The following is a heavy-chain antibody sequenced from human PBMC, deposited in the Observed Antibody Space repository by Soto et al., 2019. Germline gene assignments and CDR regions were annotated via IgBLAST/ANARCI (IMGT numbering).Heavy chain of an antibody. CDR3: ARDYVVVPAATLYYYYYYGMDV. V-gene: IGHV3-74*01. J-gene: IGHJ6*02. CDR1: GFTFSSYL. CDR2: INSDGSST. D-gene: IGHD2-2*01. Sequence: GGSLRLSCAASGFTFSSYLMHWVRQSPGKGLVWVSRINSDGSSTSYADSVKGRFTISRDNAKNTLYLQMNSLRAEDTAVYYCARDYVVVPAATLYYYYYYGMDVWGQGTTVTVSS.